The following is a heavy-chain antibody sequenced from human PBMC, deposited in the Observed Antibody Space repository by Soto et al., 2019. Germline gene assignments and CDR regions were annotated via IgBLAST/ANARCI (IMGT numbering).Heavy chain of an antibody. J-gene: IGHJ1*01. D-gene: IGHD2-2*01. V-gene: IGHV3-30*18. CDR1: GFTFSNSA. CDR2: ISYDGSYR. Sequence: GGSLRLSCAASGFTFSNSAMVWVRQAPGKGLEWVALISYDGSYRYYADSLKGRFTISRDNSKNILYLQMNSLRADDTAVYYFADDPAHALPWLEHWGQGTLLTVSS. CDR3: ADDPAHALPWLEH.